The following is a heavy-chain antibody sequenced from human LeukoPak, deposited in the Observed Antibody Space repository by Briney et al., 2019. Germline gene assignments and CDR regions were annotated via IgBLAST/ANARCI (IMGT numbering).Heavy chain of an antibody. D-gene: IGHD3-3*01. CDR1: RVTFNNYA. CDR3: AKGGIGERGSTDA. V-gene: IGHV3-23*01. J-gene: IGHJ5*02. CDR2: ISGSGVST. Sequence: GGSLRLSCAASRVTFNNYAMSWVRQAPGKGLEWVSVISGSGVSTYYADSVRGRFTISRENSRNTVYLQMNSLRVEDTATYYCAKGGIGERGSTDAWGQGTLVTVCS.